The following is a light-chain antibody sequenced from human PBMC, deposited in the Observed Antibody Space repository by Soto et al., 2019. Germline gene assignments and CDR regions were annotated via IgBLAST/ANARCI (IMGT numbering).Light chain of an antibody. CDR2: GAT. Sequence: DVQMTQSPSSLSASVGDRVTITCLSSQSIINYLTWYHQNPGQPPRVLIYGATNVQSGVPSRFSGSGSGTDFTLTISNLRPEDFATYYCHQTYSPPLTFGQGTPLEI. J-gene: IGKJ5*01. CDR1: QSIINY. V-gene: IGKV1-39*01. CDR3: HQTYSPPLT.